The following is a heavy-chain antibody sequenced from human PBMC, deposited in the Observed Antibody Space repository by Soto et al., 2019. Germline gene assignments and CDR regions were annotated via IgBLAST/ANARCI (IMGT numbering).Heavy chain of an antibody. CDR3: ARFRGSYGMDV. Sequence: QVQLVQSGAEVKKPGSSVKVSCKASGGTFSSYTISWVRQAPGQGLEWMGRIIPILGITNYAQKFQGRVTITADKSTSTAYMELSSLRSEDTAVYYCARFRGSYGMDVWGQGTTVTVSS. J-gene: IGHJ6*02. CDR2: IIPILGIT. V-gene: IGHV1-69*02. D-gene: IGHD3-10*01. CDR1: GGTFSSYT.